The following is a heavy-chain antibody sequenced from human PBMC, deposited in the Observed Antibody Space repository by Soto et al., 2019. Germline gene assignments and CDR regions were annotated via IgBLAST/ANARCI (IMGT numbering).Heavy chain of an antibody. J-gene: IGHJ3*02. CDR1: GGNFNTYP. D-gene: IGHD3-16*01. Sequence: QVQLEQSGAEVKRPGSSVKVSCKTSGGNFNTYPISWVRQAPGHRLEWMGKIIPIFGTPDYAQKFQGRVTMNADEAITTVYMELRSLKSDDSAVYYCARDSRLWGSTGWKRENLFDIWGQGTMVTVSS. CDR2: IIPIFGTP. CDR3: ARDSRLWGSTGWKRENLFDI. V-gene: IGHV1-69*18.